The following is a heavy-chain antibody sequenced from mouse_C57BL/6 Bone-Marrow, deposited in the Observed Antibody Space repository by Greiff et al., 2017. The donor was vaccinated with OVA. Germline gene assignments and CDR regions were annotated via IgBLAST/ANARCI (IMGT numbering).Heavy chain of an antibody. V-gene: IGHV5-4*01. CDR1: GFTFSSYA. D-gene: IGHD1-1*01. CDR2: ISDGGSYT. CDR3: ARDYYGSSHYYAMDY. J-gene: IGHJ4*01. Sequence: EVKLMESGGGLVKPGGSLKLSCAASGFTFSSYAMSWVRQTPEKRLEWVATISDGGSYTYYPDNVKGRFTISRDNAKNNLYLQMSHLKSEDTAMYYCARDYYGSSHYYAMDYWGQGTSVTVSS.